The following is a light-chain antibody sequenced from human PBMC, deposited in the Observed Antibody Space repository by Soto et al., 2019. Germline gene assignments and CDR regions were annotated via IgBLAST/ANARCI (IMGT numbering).Light chain of an antibody. V-gene: IGLV2-8*01. CDR1: KNDIGLYDF. CDR2: EVV. Sequence: QSVLAQPPSAAGCPGQSVSISCTGTKNDIGLYDFVSWYQHHPGKAPRLIIYEVVQRPSGVPDRFSGSKSGNTASLTVSGLQAADEADYFCKSYAGSNTYVFGSGTKVTVL. J-gene: IGLJ1*01. CDR3: KSYAGSNTYV.